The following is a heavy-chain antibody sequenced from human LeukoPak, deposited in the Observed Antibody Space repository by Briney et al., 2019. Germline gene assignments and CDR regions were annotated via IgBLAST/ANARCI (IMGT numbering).Heavy chain of an antibody. CDR2: ISYDGSNK. Sequence: GGSLRLSCAASGFTFSSSAMSWVRQAPGKGLEWVAVISYDGSNKYYAESVKGRFTISRDNSKNTLYLQMNSLRAEDTAVYFCARGGGLDVWGQGATVTVSS. D-gene: IGHD3-16*01. CDR3: ARGGGLDV. J-gene: IGHJ6*02. V-gene: IGHV3-30*04. CDR1: GFTFSSSA.